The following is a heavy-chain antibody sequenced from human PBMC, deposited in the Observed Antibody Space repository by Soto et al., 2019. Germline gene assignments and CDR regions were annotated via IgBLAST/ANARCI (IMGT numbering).Heavy chain of an antibody. CDR2: SYSGGST. Sequence: SETLSLTCTVSGGFISSFGHYWTWIRQRPGKGLEWIGYSYSGGSTFYNPSLKSRVTISIDTSENQFSLKVTSVTAADTAIYYCARDDCSRTSCYIDYWGQGAPVTVSS. D-gene: IGHD2-2*02. CDR1: GGFISSFGHY. CDR3: ARDDCSRTSCYIDY. V-gene: IGHV4-31*03. J-gene: IGHJ4*02.